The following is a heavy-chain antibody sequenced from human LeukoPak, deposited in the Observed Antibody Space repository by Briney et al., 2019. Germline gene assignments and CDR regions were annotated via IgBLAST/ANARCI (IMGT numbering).Heavy chain of an antibody. CDR2: IIPIFGTA. CDR3: ARDDSDAFDI. D-gene: IGHD2-21*01. J-gene: IGHJ3*02. CDR1: GYTFTGYY. V-gene: IGHV1-69*13. Sequence: ASVKVSCKASGYTFTGYYMHWVRQAPGQGLEWMGGIIPIFGTANYAQKFQGRVTITADESTSTAYMELSSLRSEDTAVYYCARDDSDAFDIWGQGTMVTVSS.